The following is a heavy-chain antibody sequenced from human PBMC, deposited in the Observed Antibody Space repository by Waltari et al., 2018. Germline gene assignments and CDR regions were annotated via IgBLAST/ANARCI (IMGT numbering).Heavy chain of an antibody. CDR3: ARDTAGSGYMDV. CDR1: GGSISPFF. J-gene: IGHJ6*03. CDR2: IYSGGST. Sequence: QVQLQESGPGLVNPSGTLSLTCTVSGGSISPFFWSWIRQPAGKGLEWIGRIYSGGSTNFNPSLESRLTMSVDTSKNQFSLKLSSVTAADTAMYYCARDTAGSGYMDVWGKGTPVTVSS. V-gene: IGHV4-4*07.